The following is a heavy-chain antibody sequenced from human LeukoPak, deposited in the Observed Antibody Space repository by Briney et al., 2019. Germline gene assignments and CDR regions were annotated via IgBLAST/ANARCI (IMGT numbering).Heavy chain of an antibody. V-gene: IGHV3-23*01. J-gene: IGHJ4*02. Sequence: QAGGSLRLSCAASGFTLSSYAMSWVRQAPGKGLEWVSAISGSGGSTYYADSVKGRFTISRDNSKNTLYLQMSSLRAEDTAVYYCAKSSSARGDGYTFDYWGQGTLVTVSS. CDR1: GFTLSSYA. D-gene: IGHD5-24*01. CDR2: ISGSGGST. CDR3: AKSSSARGDGYTFDY.